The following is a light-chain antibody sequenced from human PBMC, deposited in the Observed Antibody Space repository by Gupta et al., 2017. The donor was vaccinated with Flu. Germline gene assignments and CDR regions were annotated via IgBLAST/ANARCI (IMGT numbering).Light chain of an antibody. V-gene: IGLV2-8*01. J-gene: IGLJ1*01. CDR3: SSYTGSNNYV. CDR1: SSDIGAYNY. Sequence: QSALTQPPSASWSPGQSVTISCTGTSSDIGAYNYVSWYQQHPGKAPKLIIYEVTERPSGVPDRFSGSKSVNTASLTVSGLQAEDEADYYCSSYTGSNNYVFGTGTKVTVL. CDR2: EVT.